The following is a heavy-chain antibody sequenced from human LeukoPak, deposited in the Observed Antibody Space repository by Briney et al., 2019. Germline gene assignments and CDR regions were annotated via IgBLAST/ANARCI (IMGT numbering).Heavy chain of an antibody. Sequence: GASVKVSCKASGYTFTGYYMHWVRQAPGQGLEWMGWINPNSGGTNYAQKFQGRVTMTRDTSISTAYMELSRLRSDDTAVYCCARGVVAGTHDAFDIWGQGTMVTVSS. CDR2: INPNSGGT. CDR1: GYTFTGYY. V-gene: IGHV1-2*02. D-gene: IGHD6-19*01. J-gene: IGHJ3*02. CDR3: ARGVVAGTHDAFDI.